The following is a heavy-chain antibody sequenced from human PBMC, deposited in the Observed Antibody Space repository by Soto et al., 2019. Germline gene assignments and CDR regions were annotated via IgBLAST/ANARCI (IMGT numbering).Heavy chain of an antibody. Sequence: SETLSLTCRVSGGSVGTGAYYWSWIRQPPGKGLEWIGYTLYSGSPNYNPSLQSLQSRVTISVDTSRNQFSLRLTSVTAADTALYYCARHDYYHRTFDIWGQGTLVTVSS. D-gene: IGHD3-9*01. J-gene: IGHJ3*02. CDR1: GGSVGTGAYY. V-gene: IGHV4-61*08. CDR2: TLYSGSP. CDR3: ARHDYYHRTFDI.